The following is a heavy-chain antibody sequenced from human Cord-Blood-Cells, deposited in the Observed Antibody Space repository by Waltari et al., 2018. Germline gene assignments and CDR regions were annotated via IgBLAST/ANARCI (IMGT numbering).Heavy chain of an antibody. CDR1: GFTFSSYG. V-gene: IGHV3-30*18. CDR2: ISYDGRNK. J-gene: IGHJ5*02. CDR3: AKDPSGSYYWFDP. Sequence: QVQLVESGGGVVQPGRSLRLSCAASGFTFSSYGMHWVRQAPGKGLELVAVISYDGRNKYYADSVKGRFTISRDNSKNTLYLQMNSLRAEDTAVYYCAKDPSGSYYWFDPWGQGTLVTVSS. D-gene: IGHD1-26*01.